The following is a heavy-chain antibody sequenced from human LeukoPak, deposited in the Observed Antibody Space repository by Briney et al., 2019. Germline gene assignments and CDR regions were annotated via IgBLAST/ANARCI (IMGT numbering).Heavy chain of an antibody. CDR2: IYYSGNT. D-gene: IGHD5-18*01. Sequence: PSETLSLTCTESGVSISTYYWSWIRQPPGEGLEWIGYIYYSGNTNYNPSLKSRVPISIATSKNQFSLTLNSVTAADTAVYYCASYRGYSYGYYFNYWGQGTLVTVSS. CDR3: ASYRGYSYGYYFNY. J-gene: IGHJ4*02. V-gene: IGHV4-59*01. CDR1: GVSISTYY.